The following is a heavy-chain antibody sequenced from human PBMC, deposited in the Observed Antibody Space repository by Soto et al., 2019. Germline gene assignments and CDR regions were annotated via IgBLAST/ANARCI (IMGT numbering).Heavy chain of an antibody. CDR2: INHSGST. CDR1: GGSFSGYY. V-gene: IGHV4-34*01. Sequence: QVQLQQWGAGLLKPSETLSLTCAVYGGSFSGYYWSWIRQPPGKGLEWIGEINHSGSTNYNPSLKSRVTISVDTSKHQFSLKLSSVTAADTAVYYCARGGIGIVVVPAAPIDYWGQGTLVTVSS. J-gene: IGHJ4*02. D-gene: IGHD2-2*01. CDR3: ARGGIGIVVVPAAPIDY.